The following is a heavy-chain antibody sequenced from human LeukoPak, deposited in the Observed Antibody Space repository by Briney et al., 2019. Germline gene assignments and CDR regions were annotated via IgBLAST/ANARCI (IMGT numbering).Heavy chain of an antibody. J-gene: IGHJ4*02. V-gene: IGHV1-3*01. Sequence: ASVKVSCKASGYTSTRNAMHWVRQAPGQRLEWMGWINAGNGNTKYSQKFQGRVTITRDTSASTAYMELSSLRSEDTAVYYCARDSDTVANNHIDYWGQGTLVTVSS. D-gene: IGHD5-12*01. CDR3: ARDSDTVANNHIDY. CDR1: GYTSTRNA. CDR2: INAGNGNT.